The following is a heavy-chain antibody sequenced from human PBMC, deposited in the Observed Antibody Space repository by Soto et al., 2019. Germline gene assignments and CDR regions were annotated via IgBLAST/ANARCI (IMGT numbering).Heavy chain of an antibody. Sequence: GGSLRLSCVASGFMFSRYSMSWVRQAPGKGLEWVSHITGSGGTTYYADSVKGRFTISRDTSRNTLYLQMNSLRAEDTALYYCAKCLQVYCNYDAFHIWGQGTMVTVSS. V-gene: IGHV3-23*01. D-gene: IGHD1-7*01. CDR2: ITGSGGTT. CDR3: AKCLQVYCNYDAFHI. CDR1: GFMFSRYS. J-gene: IGHJ3*02.